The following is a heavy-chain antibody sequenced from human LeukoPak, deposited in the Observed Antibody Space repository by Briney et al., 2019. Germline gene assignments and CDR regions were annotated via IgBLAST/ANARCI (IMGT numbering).Heavy chain of an antibody. J-gene: IGHJ1*01. CDR3: ARSSDIAVAGTVYFQH. CDR1: GGSISSYY. V-gene: IGHV4-59*01. D-gene: IGHD6-19*01. Sequence: PSETLSLTCTVSGGSISSYYWSWIRQPAGKGLEWIGYIYYSGSTNYNPSLKSRVTISVDTSKNQFSLKLSSVTAADTAVYYCARSSDIAVAGTVYFQHWGQGTLVTVSS. CDR2: IYYSGST.